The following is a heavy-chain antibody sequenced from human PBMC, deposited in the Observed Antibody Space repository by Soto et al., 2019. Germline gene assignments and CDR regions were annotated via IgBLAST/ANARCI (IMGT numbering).Heavy chain of an antibody. CDR3: ARHESVAGTYYSYYYMDV. D-gene: IGHD6-19*01. CDR2: MNPNSGNT. V-gene: IGHV1-8*01. Sequence: ASVKVSCKASGYTFTSYDINWVRQATGQELEWMGWMNPNSGNTGYAQKFQGRVTMTRNTSISTAYMELSSLRSEDTAVYYCARHESVAGTYYSYYYMDVWGKGPSVTVSS. J-gene: IGHJ6*03. CDR1: GYTFTSYD.